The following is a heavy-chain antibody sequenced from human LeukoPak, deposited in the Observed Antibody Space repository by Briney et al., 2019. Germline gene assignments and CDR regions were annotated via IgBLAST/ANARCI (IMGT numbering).Heavy chain of an antibody. D-gene: IGHD2-15*01. V-gene: IGHV3-48*03. CDR3: VRGGGSAHKYNAFDI. J-gene: IGHJ3*02. CDR1: GFIFSSYE. Sequence: PGGSLRLSCAASGFIFSSYEMNWVRQAPGKGLEWISYISISGTTIYYAESVKGRFTISRDNTKNSLYLQMNSLRAEDTAVYYCVRGGGSAHKYNAFDIWGQGTMVTGSS. CDR2: ISISGTTI.